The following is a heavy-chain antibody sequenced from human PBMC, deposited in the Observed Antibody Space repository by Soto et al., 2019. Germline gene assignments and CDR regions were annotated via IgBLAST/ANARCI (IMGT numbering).Heavy chain of an antibody. D-gene: IGHD6-13*01. CDR2: ISAYNGNT. V-gene: IGHV1-18*01. CDR3: ARDWRPRSSGGYNWFDP. J-gene: IGHJ5*02. CDR1: GYTFTSYG. Sequence: ASVKVSCKASGYTFTSYGISWVRQAPGQGLEWMGWISAYNGNTNYAQKLQGRVTMTTDTSTSTAYMELRSLRSDDTAVYYCARDWRPRSSGGYNWFDPWGQGTQATVSS.